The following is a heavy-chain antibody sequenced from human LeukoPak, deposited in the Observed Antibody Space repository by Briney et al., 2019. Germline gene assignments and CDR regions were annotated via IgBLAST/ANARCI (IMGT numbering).Heavy chain of an antibody. CDR3: ARLIVVIPKKNDYHYYYGMDV. CDR2: IYHNGST. J-gene: IGHJ6*04. V-gene: IGHV4-30-2*01. CDR1: GGSTSSGSHS. Sequence: KSSETLSLTCAVSGGSTSSGSHSWSWVRQPPGKGLECIGFIYHNGSTYHNPSLKGRAPISVDRSKDQFSLRLSSVTAADTAVYYCARLIVVIPKKNDYHYYYGMDVWGKGTTVTVSS. D-gene: IGHD2-2*01.